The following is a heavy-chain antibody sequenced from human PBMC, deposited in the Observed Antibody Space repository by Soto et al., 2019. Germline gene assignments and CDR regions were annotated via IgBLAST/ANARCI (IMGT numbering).Heavy chain of an antibody. Sequence: SETLSLTCSVSGDSIRSSNYYWGWIRQPPGKGLEWIGSVYYSGSTYYNPSLNSRVTISVDTSRNQFSLKLSSMTAADTAVYYCARHSGVVHPGFQYWGQGTLVTVS. CDR2: VYYSGST. D-gene: IGHD1-1*01. CDR1: GDSIRSSNYY. CDR3: ARHSGVVHPGFQY. J-gene: IGHJ1*01. V-gene: IGHV4-39*01.